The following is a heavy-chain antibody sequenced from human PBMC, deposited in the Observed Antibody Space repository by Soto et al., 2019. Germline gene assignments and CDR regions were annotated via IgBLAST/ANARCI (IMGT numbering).Heavy chain of an antibody. CDR1: GDSVSSNSAT. Sequence: PSHTLSLTCAISGDSVSSNSATWDWIRQSPSRGLGWLGRTYYRSKWSNDYALSVKSRITITPDTSKNQFSLQLSSVTPEDTAVYYCAKLTGSGGKWGQGTLVTVS. V-gene: IGHV6-1*01. CDR3: AKLTGSGGK. J-gene: IGHJ4*02. D-gene: IGHD3-9*01. CDR2: TYYRSKWSN.